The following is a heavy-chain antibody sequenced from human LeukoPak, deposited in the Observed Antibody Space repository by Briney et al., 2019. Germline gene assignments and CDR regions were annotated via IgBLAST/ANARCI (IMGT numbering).Heavy chain of an antibody. Sequence: ASVKVSCKASGYIFTGYYMHWVRQAPGQGLEWMRWINPNSGDTNYAQKFQGRVTMTWDTSISTAYMELSRLRSDDTAVYYCARVRYRLAETYIDYWGQGTLVTVSS. J-gene: IGHJ4*02. V-gene: IGHV1-2*02. CDR1: GYIFTGYY. CDR2: INPNSGDT. D-gene: IGHD3-16*01. CDR3: ARVRYRLAETYIDY.